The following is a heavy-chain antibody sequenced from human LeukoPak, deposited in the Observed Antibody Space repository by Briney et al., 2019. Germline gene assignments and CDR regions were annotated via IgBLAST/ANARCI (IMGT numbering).Heavy chain of an antibody. J-gene: IGHJ4*02. V-gene: IGHV1-2*02. D-gene: IGHD3-22*01. CDR3: ARGGYYDSSGPLGFSDY. CDR1: GYTFTGYY. Sequence: ASVKVSCKASGYTFTGYYMHWVRQAPGQGLEWMGWINPNSGGTNHAQKFQGRVTMTRDTSISTAYMELSRLRSDDTAVYYCARGGYYDSSGPLGFSDYWGQGTLVTVSS. CDR2: INPNSGGT.